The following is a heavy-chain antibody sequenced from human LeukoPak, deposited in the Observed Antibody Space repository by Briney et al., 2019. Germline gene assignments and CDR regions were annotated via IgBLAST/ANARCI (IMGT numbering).Heavy chain of an antibody. Sequence: QSSETLSLTCAVSGYSISSGYYWGWVRQAPGKGLEWVSYISSSSSTIYYADSVKGRFTISRDNAKNSLYLQMNSLRAEDTAVYYCARGDDYYDSSGQNRDYWGQGTLVTVSS. CDR2: ISSSSSTI. D-gene: IGHD3-22*01. CDR1: GYSISSGYY. V-gene: IGHV3-48*01. J-gene: IGHJ4*02. CDR3: ARGDDYYDSSGQNRDY.